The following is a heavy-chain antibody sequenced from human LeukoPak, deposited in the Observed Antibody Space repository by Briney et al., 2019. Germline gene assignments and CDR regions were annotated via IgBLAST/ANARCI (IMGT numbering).Heavy chain of an antibody. J-gene: IGHJ4*02. D-gene: IGHD3-10*01. CDR2: ISSSSSYI. CDR1: GFTFSSYS. V-gene: IGHV3-21*01. Sequence: GGSLRLSCAASGFTFSSYSMNWVRQAPGKGLEWVSSISSSSSYIYYADSVKGRFTISRDNAKNSLYLQMNSLRAEDTAVYYCARFQEGDYRSGSDCFDYWGQGTLVTVSS. CDR3: ARFQEGDYRSGSDCFDY.